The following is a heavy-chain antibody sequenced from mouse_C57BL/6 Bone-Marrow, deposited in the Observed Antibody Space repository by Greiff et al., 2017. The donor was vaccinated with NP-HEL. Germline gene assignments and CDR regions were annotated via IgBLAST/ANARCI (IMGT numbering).Heavy chain of an antibody. CDR3: ARDDLYYYGSSYGY. CDR2: IYPRSGNT. D-gene: IGHD1-1*01. J-gene: IGHJ2*01. V-gene: IGHV1-81*01. CDR1: GYTFTSYG. Sequence: VQLQQSGPVLVKPGASVKMSCKASGYTFTSYGISWVKQRTGQGLEWIGEIYPRSGNTYYNEKFKGKATLTADKSSSTAYMELRSLTSEDSAVYFCARDDLYYYGSSYGYWGQGTTLTVSS.